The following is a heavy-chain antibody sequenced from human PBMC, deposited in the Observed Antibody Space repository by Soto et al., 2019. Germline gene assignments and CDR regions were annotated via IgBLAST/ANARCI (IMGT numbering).Heavy chain of an antibody. J-gene: IGHJ6*02. V-gene: IGHV3-30-3*01. CDR3: ARDRAHYYYYGMDV. CDR1: GFTFSSYA. CDR2: ISYDGSNK. Sequence: QVQLVESGGGVVQPGRSLRLSCAASGFTFSSYAMHWVRQAPGKGLEWGAVISYDGSNKYYADSVKGRFTISRDNSKNTLYLQMNSLRAEDTAVYYCARDRAHYYYYGMDVWGQGTTVTVSS.